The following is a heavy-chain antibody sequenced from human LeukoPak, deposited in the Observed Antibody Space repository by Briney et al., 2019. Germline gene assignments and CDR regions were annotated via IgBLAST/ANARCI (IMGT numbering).Heavy chain of an antibody. D-gene: IGHD1-26*01. Sequence: GGSLRLSCAASGFTFSNYGMHWVRQAPGKGLEWVASIRYDGFNKYYADSLKGRFTISRDNSKNTLYLQMNSLRAEDTAVYYCARDGGDSGSYFLFDYWGQGTLVTVSS. CDR3: ARDGGDSGSYFLFDY. CDR2: IRYDGFNK. CDR1: GFTFSNYG. J-gene: IGHJ4*02. V-gene: IGHV3-30*02.